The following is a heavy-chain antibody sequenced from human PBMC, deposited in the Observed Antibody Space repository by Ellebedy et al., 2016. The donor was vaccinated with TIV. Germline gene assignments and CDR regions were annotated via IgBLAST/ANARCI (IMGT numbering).Heavy chain of an antibody. D-gene: IGHD1-26*01. CDR1: GGSTRNSAFY. J-gene: IGHJ5*02. V-gene: IGHV4-39*01. Sequence: MPGGSLRLSCSVSGGSTRNSAFYWAWIRQPPGKGLEWIASMFYSGSTDYNSSLKSRVTMSVDTSRNFFSLNLTSVTAADTAVYYCARLGVPPIDWFDPWGRGTLVTVSS. CDR3: ARLGVPPIDWFDP. CDR2: MFYSGST.